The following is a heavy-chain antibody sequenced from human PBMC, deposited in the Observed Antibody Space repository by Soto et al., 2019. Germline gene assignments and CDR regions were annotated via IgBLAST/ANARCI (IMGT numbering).Heavy chain of an antibody. CDR1: GFTFSSYG. V-gene: IGHV3-30*18. Sequence: QVQLVESGGGVVQPGRSLRLSCAASGFTFSSYGMHWVRQAPGKGLEWVAVISYDGSNKYYADSVKGRFTISRDNSKNPLYLQINSLRAEDTAVYYCAKDFEYSSSSRHYYYYGMDVWGQGTTVTVSS. CDR3: AKDFEYSSSSRHYYYYGMDV. D-gene: IGHD6-6*01. CDR2: ISYDGSNK. J-gene: IGHJ6*02.